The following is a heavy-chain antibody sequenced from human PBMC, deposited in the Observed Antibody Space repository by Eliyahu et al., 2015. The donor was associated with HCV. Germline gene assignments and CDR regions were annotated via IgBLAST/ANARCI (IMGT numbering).Heavy chain of an antibody. Sequence: QVQLVQSGAEVKKPGASGKVSCKASGYTLXGDYMHWVRQAPGQGLEWGGWSNPNSGGTNYXQKFQGRVTXTRDTSISTAYMELSRLRSDDTAVYYCARDRIRGGYDYYYYYGMDVWGQGTTVTVSS. D-gene: IGHD5-12*01. J-gene: IGHJ6*02. CDR1: GYTLXGDY. V-gene: IGHV1-2*02. CDR2: SNPNSGGT. CDR3: ARDRIRGGYDYYYYYGMDV.